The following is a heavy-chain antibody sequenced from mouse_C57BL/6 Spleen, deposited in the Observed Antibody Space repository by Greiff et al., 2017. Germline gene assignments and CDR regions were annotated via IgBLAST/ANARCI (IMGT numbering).Heavy chain of an antibody. CDR3: ARDEGITTVVAKGYAMDY. CDR1: GFTFSSYA. V-gene: IGHV5-4*01. Sequence: EVQRVESGGGLVKPGGSLKLSCAASGFTFSSYAMSWVRQTPEKRLEWVATISDGGSYTYYPDKVKGRFTISRDNAKNNLYLQMSHLKSEDTAMYYCARDEGITTVVAKGYAMDYWGQGTSVTVSS. D-gene: IGHD1-1*01. J-gene: IGHJ4*01. CDR2: ISDGGSYT.